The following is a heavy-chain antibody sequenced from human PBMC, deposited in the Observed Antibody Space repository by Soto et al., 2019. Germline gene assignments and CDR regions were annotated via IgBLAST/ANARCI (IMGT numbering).Heavy chain of an antibody. V-gene: IGHV5-10-1*01. CDR2: IDPSDSYI. J-gene: IGHJ4*02. Sequence: PGESLKISCRGSGYSFTSYWISWVRQMPGKGLEWMGRIDPSDSYINYNPSFQGHVTISADKSISTAYLQWSSLKASDTAMYYCARHLNPDNNSWYLFDYWGQGTLVTVSS. D-gene: IGHD6-13*01. CDR3: ARHLNPDNNSWYLFDY. CDR1: GYSFTSYW.